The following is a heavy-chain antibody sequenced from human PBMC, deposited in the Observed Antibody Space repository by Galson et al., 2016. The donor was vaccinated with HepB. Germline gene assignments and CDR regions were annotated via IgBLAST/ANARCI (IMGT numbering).Heavy chain of an antibody. V-gene: IGHV3-73*01. Sequence: SLRLSCAASGFTFSDSAMHWVRQAPGKGLEWVGRIRSEVNSYATAYGASLKGRFTISRDDSKKTTYLQMNSLSAEDTAVYYCARDSGYCSKIDCRGDAFDIWGQGTMVTVSS. CDR3: ARDSGYCSKIDCRGDAFDI. CDR1: GFTFSDSA. D-gene: IGHD2-2*01. CDR2: IRSEVNSYAT. J-gene: IGHJ3*02.